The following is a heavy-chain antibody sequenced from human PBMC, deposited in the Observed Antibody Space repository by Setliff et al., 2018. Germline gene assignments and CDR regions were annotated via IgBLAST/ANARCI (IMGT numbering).Heavy chain of an antibody. D-gene: IGHD6-13*01. V-gene: IGHV3-49*04. CDR2: IRSKAYGGTT. J-gene: IGHJ4*02. CDR3: TRGPPAAAGTGFLKN. CDR1: GFTFGDYA. Sequence: GGSLRLSCTASGFTFGDYAMSWVRQAPGKGLEWVGFIRSKAYGGTTEYAASVKGRFTISRDDSKSIAYLQMSSLKTEDTAVYYCTRGPPAAAGTGFLKNWGQGTLVTVSS.